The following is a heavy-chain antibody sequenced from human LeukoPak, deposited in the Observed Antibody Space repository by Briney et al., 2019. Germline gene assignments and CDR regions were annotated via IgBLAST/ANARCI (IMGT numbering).Heavy chain of an antibody. CDR3: ARNPYYYMDV. V-gene: IGHV1-46*01. J-gene: IGHJ6*03. CDR2: INPSGSST. Sequence: ASVKVSCKASGYSFTSHYMHWVRQAPGQGLEWLGLINPSGSSTLYAQKFQGRVTMTRDMSTTTDYMELSSLRSEDTAVYYCARNPYYYMDVWGKGTTVTIFS. CDR1: GYSFTSHY.